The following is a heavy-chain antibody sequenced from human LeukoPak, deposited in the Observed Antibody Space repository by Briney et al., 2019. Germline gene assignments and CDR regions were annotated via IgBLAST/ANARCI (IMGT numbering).Heavy chain of an antibody. Sequence: GGSLRLSCAASGFTFSSYTMNWVRQALGQGLEWVSTISDPHSGSETHYADSVQGRFTISRDDSQNMVYLQMDSLRAEDTAVYYCTTRLRNHFDYWGQGTQVAVSS. V-gene: IGHV3-23*01. CDR1: GFTFSSYT. J-gene: IGHJ4*02. D-gene: IGHD5-12*01. CDR3: TTRLRNHFDY. CDR2: ISDPHSGSET.